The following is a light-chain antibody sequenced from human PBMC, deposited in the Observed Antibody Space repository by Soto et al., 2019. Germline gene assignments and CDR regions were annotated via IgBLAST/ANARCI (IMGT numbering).Light chain of an antibody. J-gene: IGKJ1*01. CDR2: APS. Sequence: DIPMTQSPSSLSASVEDRVTITCRASQGVSNYLAWYQQKPGKVPKLLIYAPSTLQSGVPSRCSCSGSGTDFTLTISSLQPEDVVTYYCQKYNSAPRTFGQGTKVEIK. CDR1: QGVSNY. V-gene: IGKV1-27*01. CDR3: QKYNSAPRT.